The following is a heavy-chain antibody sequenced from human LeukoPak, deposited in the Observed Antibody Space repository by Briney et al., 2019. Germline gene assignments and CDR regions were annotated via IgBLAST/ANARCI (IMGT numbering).Heavy chain of an antibody. D-gene: IGHD3-10*01. J-gene: IGHJ6*02. V-gene: IGHV3-9*01. CDR2: ITYNSGNM. Sequence: LSLSRALSAPKVDDYATGSVRPAPGECLELVVGITYNSGNMGHADSVNGGFTIYSDHERNSVYLQMTGMRADATAFYYCTKHDGNPYNDYYGLDVWGQGTTVTVSS. CDR3: TKHDGNPYNDYYGLDV. CDR1: APKVDDYA.